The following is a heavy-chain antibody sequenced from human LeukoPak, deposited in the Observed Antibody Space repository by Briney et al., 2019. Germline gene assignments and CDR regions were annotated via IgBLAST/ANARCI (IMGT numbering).Heavy chain of an antibody. CDR2: MNPNSGNT. CDR3: ARRVGSGRPVQH. Sequence: GASVKVSCKASGYTFSSYDMNWVRQATGQGLEWMGWMNPNSGNTGYAQKFQGRLNMTRNTSIDTAYMELSSLRSDDTAVYYCARRVGSGRPVQHWGQGTLVTVSS. CDR1: GYTFSSYD. V-gene: IGHV1-8*01. D-gene: IGHD6-19*01. J-gene: IGHJ1*01.